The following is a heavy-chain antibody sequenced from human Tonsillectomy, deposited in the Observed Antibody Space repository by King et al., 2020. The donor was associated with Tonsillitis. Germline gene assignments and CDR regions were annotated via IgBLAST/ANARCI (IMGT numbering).Heavy chain of an antibody. J-gene: IGHJ4*02. CDR3: ARVKGYSGYIAPLDY. CDR1: GYSISSGFY. Sequence: VQLQESGPGLVKPSETLSLTCTVSGYSISSGFYWGWIRQPPGKGLEWIGHIYHSGNTYYNPSLTSRLTISVDTSKNQFSLKLSSVTAADTSVYYCARVKGYSGYIAPLDYWGQGTLVTVSS. D-gene: IGHD5-12*01. CDR2: IYHSGNT. V-gene: IGHV4-38-2*02.